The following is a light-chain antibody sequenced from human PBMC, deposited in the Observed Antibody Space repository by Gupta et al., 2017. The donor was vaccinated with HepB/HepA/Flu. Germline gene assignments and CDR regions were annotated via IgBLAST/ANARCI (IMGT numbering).Light chain of an antibody. Sequence: QSVLTQPHSASGTPGQRVTISCSGSSSNIGSNYVYWYQQLPGTAPKLLIYRNNQRPSGVPDRFSGSKSGTSASLAISGLRSEDEADYYCAAWDDSLSGGVFGGGTKL. V-gene: IGLV1-47*01. CDR3: AAWDDSLSGGV. CDR2: RNN. J-gene: IGLJ2*01. CDR1: SSNIGSNY.